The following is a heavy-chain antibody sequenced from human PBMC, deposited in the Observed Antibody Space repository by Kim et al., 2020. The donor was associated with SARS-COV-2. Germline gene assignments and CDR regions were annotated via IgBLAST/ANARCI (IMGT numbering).Heavy chain of an antibody. Sequence: SNIYYADSVKGRFTIARDNAKNSLYLQMNSLRDEDTAVYYCASIAAAGIFWGQGTLVTVSS. CDR3: ASIAAAGIF. D-gene: IGHD6-13*01. CDR2: SNI. V-gene: IGHV3-48*02. J-gene: IGHJ4*02.